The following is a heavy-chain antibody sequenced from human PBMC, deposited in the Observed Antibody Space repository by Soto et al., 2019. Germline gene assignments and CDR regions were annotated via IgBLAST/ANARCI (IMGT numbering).Heavy chain of an antibody. J-gene: IGHJ4*02. Sequence: LSLTCAVYGGSFSGYYWSWIRQPPGKGLEWIGEINHSGSTNYNPSLKSRVTISVDTSKNQFSLKLSSVTAADTAVYYCARGPRFTPFDYWGQGTLVTVSS. CDR1: GGSFSGYY. V-gene: IGHV4-34*01. CDR2: INHSGST. CDR3: ARGPRFTPFDY.